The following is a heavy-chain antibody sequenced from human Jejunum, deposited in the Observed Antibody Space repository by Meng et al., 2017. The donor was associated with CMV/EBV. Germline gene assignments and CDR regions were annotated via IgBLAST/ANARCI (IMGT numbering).Heavy chain of an antibody. CDR1: GFTVNSNY. CDR3: ARVVKGGNYLEY. J-gene: IGHJ4*02. D-gene: IGHD4-23*01. CDR2: IYSGGST. V-gene: IGHV3-66*01. Sequence: AASGFTVNSNYMSWVRQAPGKGLEWVSLIYSGGSTYYADSVKGRFTISRDNSKNSLYLQMNSLRAEDTAVYYCARVVKGGNYLEYWGQGTLVTVSS.